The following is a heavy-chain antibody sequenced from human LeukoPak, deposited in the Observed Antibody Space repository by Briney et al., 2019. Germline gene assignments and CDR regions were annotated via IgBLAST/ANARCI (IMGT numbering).Heavy chain of an antibody. Sequence: SETLSLTCTVSGGSISSYYWTWIRQPPGKGLEWIGYIYYSGSTNYNPSLKSRVTISVDTSKNQFSLKLSSVTAADTAVYYCAREGTSGTHLNWFDPWGQGTLVTVSS. J-gene: IGHJ5*02. V-gene: IGHV4-59*01. CDR1: GGSISSYY. D-gene: IGHD1-1*01. CDR2: IYYSGST. CDR3: AREGTSGTHLNWFDP.